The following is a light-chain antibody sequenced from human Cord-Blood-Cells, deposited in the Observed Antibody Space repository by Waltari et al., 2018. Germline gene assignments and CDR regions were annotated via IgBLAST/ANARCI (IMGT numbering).Light chain of an antibody. CDR3: CSYAGSSTYV. Sequence: QSALTQPASVSGPPGQSITISCTGTSSDHGSYNLVSWYQQHPGNAPKLMIYERSKRPSGVSNRFSGSKSGNTASLTISGLQAEDEADYYCCSYAGSSTYVFGTGTKVTVL. CDR2: ERS. J-gene: IGLJ1*01. CDR1: SSDHGSYNL. V-gene: IGLV2-23*01.